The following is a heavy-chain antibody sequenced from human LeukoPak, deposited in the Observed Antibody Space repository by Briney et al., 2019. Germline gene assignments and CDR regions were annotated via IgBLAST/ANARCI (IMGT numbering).Heavy chain of an antibody. D-gene: IGHD2-15*01. J-gene: IGHJ5*02. CDR3: ARELRRRMSWFDP. V-gene: IGHV3-23*01. CDR2: ITGSGANA. Sequence: PGETLRLSCAASGFTFSSHGMNWVRQAPGKGLEWVSGITGSGANAYYADSVKGRFTISRDNSKNTLYLQMNSLRAEDTAVYYCARELRRRMSWFDPWGQGTLVTVSS. CDR1: GFTFSSHG.